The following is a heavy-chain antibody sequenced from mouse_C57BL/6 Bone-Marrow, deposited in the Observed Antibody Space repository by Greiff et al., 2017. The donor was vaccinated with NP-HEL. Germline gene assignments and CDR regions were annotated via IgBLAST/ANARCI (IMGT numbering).Heavy chain of an antibody. CDR2: IDPSDSYT. Sequence: QVQLQQPGAELVMPGASVKLSCKASGYTFTSYWMHWVKQRPGQGLEWIGEIDPSDSYTNYNQKFKGKSTLTVDKSSSTAYMQRSSLTSEDSAVYYCARWGGYYAWFAYWGQGTLVTVSA. D-gene: IGHD2-3*01. CDR3: ARWGGYYAWFAY. CDR1: GYTFTSYW. V-gene: IGHV1-69*01. J-gene: IGHJ3*01.